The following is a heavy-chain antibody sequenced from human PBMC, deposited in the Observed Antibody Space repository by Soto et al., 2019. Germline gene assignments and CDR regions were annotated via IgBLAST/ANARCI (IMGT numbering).Heavy chain of an antibody. D-gene: IGHD3-22*01. CDR1: GYSISSGYY. CDR3: ARPVTMMVWFDP. V-gene: IGHV4-38-2*01. CDR2: IYHSGST. J-gene: IGHJ5*02. Sequence: LSLTCAVSGYSISSGYYWGWIRQPPGKGLEWIGSIYHSGSTYYNPSLKSRVTISVDTSKNQFSLKLSSVTAADTAVYYCARPVTMMVWFDPWGQGTLVTVSS.